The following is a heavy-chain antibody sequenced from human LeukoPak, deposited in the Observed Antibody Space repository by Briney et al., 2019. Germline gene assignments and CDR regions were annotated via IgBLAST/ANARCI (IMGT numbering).Heavy chain of an antibody. CDR1: GGTFSSYA. CDR3: ARARTGYSSGLEYYYYMDV. V-gene: IGHV1-69*06. Sequence: GSSVKVSCEASGGTFSSYAISWVRQAPGQGLEWMGGIIPIFGTANYAQKFQGRVTITADKSTSTAYMELSSLRSEDTAVYYCARARTGYSSGLEYYYYMDVWGKGTTVTVSS. D-gene: IGHD6-19*01. J-gene: IGHJ6*03. CDR2: IIPIFGTA.